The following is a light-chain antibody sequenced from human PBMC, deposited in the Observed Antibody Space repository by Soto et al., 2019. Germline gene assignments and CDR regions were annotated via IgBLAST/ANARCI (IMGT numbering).Light chain of an antibody. Sequence: EIVLTXSPGSLSLSXXXXXTLSCRASQSVDSTFFAWYQKKPGQAPRLLIYGASKRATGVPDRFSGSGSGTDFTLTISRLEPEDFAVYYCQQYMSSVTFGQGTKVEI. J-gene: IGKJ1*01. CDR2: GAS. V-gene: IGKV3-20*01. CDR3: QQYMSSVT. CDR1: QSVDSTF.